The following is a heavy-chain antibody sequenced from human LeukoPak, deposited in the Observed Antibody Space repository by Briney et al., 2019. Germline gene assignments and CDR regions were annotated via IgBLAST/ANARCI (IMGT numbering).Heavy chain of an antibody. D-gene: IGHD3-22*01. CDR1: GYTFTGYY. V-gene: IGHV1-2*02. CDR3: ARANYYDSSGPSDY. CDR2: INPNSGGT. J-gene: IGHJ4*02. Sequence: GASVKVSCKTSGYTFTGYYMHWVRQAPGQGLEWMGWINPNSGGTNYAQKFQGRVTMTRDTSISTAYMELSRLRSDDTAVYYCARANYYDSSGPSDYWGQGTLVTVSS.